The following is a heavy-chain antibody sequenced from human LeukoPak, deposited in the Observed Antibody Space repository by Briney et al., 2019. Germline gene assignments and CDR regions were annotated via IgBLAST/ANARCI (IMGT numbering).Heavy chain of an antibody. D-gene: IGHD6-13*01. CDR2: INGDGRST. Sequence: GGSLRLSCAASGFTFSNYWIHWVRQGSGKGLVWVSRINGDGRSTSHADSAKGRFTISRDNAKNTLYLQMSSLRAEDTAVYYCARGTSSWRNGMDVWGQGTTVTVSS. J-gene: IGHJ6*02. CDR3: ARGTSSWRNGMDV. V-gene: IGHV3-74*01. CDR1: GFTFSNYW.